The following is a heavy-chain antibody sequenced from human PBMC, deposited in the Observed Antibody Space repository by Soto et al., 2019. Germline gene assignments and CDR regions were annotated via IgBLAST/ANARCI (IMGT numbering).Heavy chain of an antibody. CDR1: GFAFSSYG. CDR2: ISYDESNT. V-gene: IGHV3-30*18. J-gene: IGHJ4*02. D-gene: IGHD6-13*01. Sequence: GGSLRLSCAASGFAFSSYGMHWVRQAPGKGLEWVAVISYDESNTYYADSVKGRFTISRDNSKNTLYLQMNSLSAEDTAIYYCAKDAIMVSSSFNYFDFWGQGALVTVSS. CDR3: AKDAIMVSSSFNYFDF.